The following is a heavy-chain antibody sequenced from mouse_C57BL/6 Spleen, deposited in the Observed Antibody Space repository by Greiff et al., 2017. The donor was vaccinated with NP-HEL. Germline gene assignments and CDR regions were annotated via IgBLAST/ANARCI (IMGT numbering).Heavy chain of an antibody. CDR1: GYTFTSYW. V-gene: IGHV1-61*01. Sequence: VQLKQPGAELVRPGSSVKLSCKASGYTFTSYWMDWVKQRPGQGLEWIGNIYPSDSETHYNQKFKDKATLTVDKSSSTAYMQLSSLTSEDSAVYYCARGGDYDPFAYWGQGTLVTVSA. CDR2: IYPSDSET. J-gene: IGHJ3*01. D-gene: IGHD2-4*01. CDR3: ARGGDYDPFAY.